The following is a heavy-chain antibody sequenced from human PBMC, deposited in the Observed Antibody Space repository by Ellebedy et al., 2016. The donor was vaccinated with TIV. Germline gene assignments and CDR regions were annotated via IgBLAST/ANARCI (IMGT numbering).Heavy chain of an antibody. J-gene: IGHJ4*02. V-gene: IGHV3-21*05. CDR1: GFTFSSYW. D-gene: IGHD3-10*01. Sequence: GGSLRLXCAASGFTFSSYWMTWVRQAPGKGLEWVSYISSSSSYTNYADSVKGRFTISRDNAKNSLYLQMNSLRAEDTAVYYCAKAGVRRVIKAELDYWGQGTLVTVSS. CDR3: AKAGVRRVIKAELDY. CDR2: ISSSSSYT.